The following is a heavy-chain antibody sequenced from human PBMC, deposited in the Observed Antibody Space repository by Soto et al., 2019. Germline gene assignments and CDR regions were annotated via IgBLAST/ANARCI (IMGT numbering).Heavy chain of an antibody. J-gene: IGHJ6*02. V-gene: IGHV1-69*02. CDR2: IIPILGIT. CDR1: GGTFSSYT. D-gene: IGHD2-15*01. Sequence: QVQLVQSGAEVKKPGSSVKVSCKASGGTFSSYTISWVRQAPGQGLEWMGRIIPILGITNYAQKFQGRVTITADKSTSTAYMDLSSLRSEDTAVYYCARYCSGGSCYHYYYYGMGVWGQGTTVTVSS. CDR3: ARYCSGGSCYHYYYYGMGV.